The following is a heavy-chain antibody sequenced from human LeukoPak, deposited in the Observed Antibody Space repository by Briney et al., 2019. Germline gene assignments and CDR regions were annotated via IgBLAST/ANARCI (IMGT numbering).Heavy chain of an antibody. V-gene: IGHV1-2*02. CDR1: GFTFSDYH. CDR3: ARDSTEMTDNAFDV. J-gene: IGHJ3*01. Sequence: ASVKVSCKASGFTFSDYHFHWVRESPGQGLEWMGWMDANSGDTKSAQKFQGRVTMTREMSISTAYMELSRLTSDVTAVYYCARDSTEMTDNAFDVWGQGTMVTVSS. CDR2: MDANSGDT. D-gene: IGHD1-14*01.